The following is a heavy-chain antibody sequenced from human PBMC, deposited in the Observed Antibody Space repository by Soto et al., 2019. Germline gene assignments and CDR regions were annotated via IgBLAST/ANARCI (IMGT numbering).Heavy chain of an antibody. CDR2: IWYDGSNK. D-gene: IGHD6-19*01. Sequence: VGSLRLSCAASGFTFSSYGMHWVRQAPGKGLEWVAVIWYDGSNKYYADSVKGRFTISRDNSKNTLYLQMNSLRAEDTAVYYCARDIAVAASYYYYGMDVWGQGTTVTVSS. CDR1: GFTFSSYG. J-gene: IGHJ6*02. V-gene: IGHV3-33*01. CDR3: ARDIAVAASYYYYGMDV.